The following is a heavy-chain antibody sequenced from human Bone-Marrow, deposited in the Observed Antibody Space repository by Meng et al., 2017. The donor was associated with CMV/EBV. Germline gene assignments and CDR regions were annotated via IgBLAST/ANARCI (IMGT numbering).Heavy chain of an antibody. CDR3: ARELSDRGDDAFDI. CDR2: IYYSGST. J-gene: IGHJ3*02. V-gene: IGHV4-59*01. CDR1: GGSISSYY. D-gene: IGHD2-15*01. Sequence: SETLSLTCTVSGGSISSYYWSWIRQPPGKGLEWIGYIYYSGSTNYNPSLKSRVTISVDTSKNQISLKLSSVTAADTAVYYCARELSDRGDDAFDIWGQGTMVTVSS.